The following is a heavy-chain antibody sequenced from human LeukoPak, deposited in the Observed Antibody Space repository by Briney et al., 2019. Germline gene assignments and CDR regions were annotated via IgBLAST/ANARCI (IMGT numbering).Heavy chain of an antibody. CDR1: GVTFGSSS. V-gene: IGHV3-23*01. Sequence: GGSLRLSCAASGVTFGSSSMSWVRQAPGKGPEWVSTFSRSGPDTYYANSVKGRFTIFRDNSKNTMYLQMNSLRAEDTAVYYCAKGSLGSWYYFDYWGQGTLVTVSS. D-gene: IGHD6-13*01. CDR2: FSRSGPDT. CDR3: AKGSLGSWYYFDY. J-gene: IGHJ4*02.